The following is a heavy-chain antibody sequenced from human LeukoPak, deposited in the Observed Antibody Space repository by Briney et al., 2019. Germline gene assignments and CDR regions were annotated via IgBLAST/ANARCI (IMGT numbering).Heavy chain of an antibody. V-gene: IGHV3-7*01. CDR3: ARGRYSGSFLFDY. CDR1: GFTFSSYW. J-gene: IGHJ4*02. CDR2: IKQDGSEK. D-gene: IGHD5-12*01. Sequence: PGGSLRLSCAASGFTFSSYWMNWVRQAPGKGLEWVANIKQDGSEKYYVDSVKGRFTISRDNAKNSLYLQMNSLRAEDTAVYYCARGRYSGSFLFDYWGQGTLVTVSS.